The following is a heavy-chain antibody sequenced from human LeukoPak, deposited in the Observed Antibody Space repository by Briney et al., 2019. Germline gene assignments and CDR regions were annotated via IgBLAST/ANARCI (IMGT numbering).Heavy chain of an antibody. CDR1: GGSFSGYY. CDR2: INHSGST. Sequence: SSETLSLTCAVYGGSFSGYYWSWIRQPPGKGLEWIGEINHSGSTNYNPSLKSRVTISVDTSKNQFSLKLSSVTAADTAVYYCARGGRITMVRGAGLDYWGQGTLVTVSS. D-gene: IGHD3-10*01. J-gene: IGHJ4*02. CDR3: ARGGRITMVRGAGLDY. V-gene: IGHV4-34*01.